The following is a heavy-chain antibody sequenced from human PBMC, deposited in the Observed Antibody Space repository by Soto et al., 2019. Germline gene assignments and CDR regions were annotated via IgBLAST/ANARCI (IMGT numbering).Heavy chain of an antibody. J-gene: IGHJ4*02. CDR2: IYYSGST. CDR3: ASTSGSYDY. D-gene: IGHD1-26*01. Sequence: SETLSLTCVVSDGSISSYDWWTWVRQPPGKGLEWIGYIYYSGSTNYNPSLKSRVTISVDTSKNQFSLKLSSVTAADTAVYYCASTSGSYDYWGQGTLVTVSS. CDR1: DGSISSYD. V-gene: IGHV4-4*02.